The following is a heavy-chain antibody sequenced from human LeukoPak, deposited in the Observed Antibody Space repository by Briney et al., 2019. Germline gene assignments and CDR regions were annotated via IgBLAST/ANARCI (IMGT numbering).Heavy chain of an antibody. CDR2: ISAYNGNT. J-gene: IGHJ4*02. CDR1: GYTFTSYG. Sequence: GASVKVSCKASGYTFTSYGISWVRQAPGQGLEWMGWISAYNGNTNYAQKFQGRVTITADKSTSTAYMELSSLRSEDTAVYYCARDFVAYCGGDCYLFDYWGQGTLVTVSS. V-gene: IGHV1-18*01. CDR3: ARDFVAYCGGDCYLFDY. D-gene: IGHD2-21*02.